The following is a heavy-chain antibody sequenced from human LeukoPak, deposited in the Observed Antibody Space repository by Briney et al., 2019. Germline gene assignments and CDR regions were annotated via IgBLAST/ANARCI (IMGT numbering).Heavy chain of an antibody. D-gene: IGHD3-22*01. V-gene: IGHV1-24*01. Sequence: ASAKVSCKVSGYTLTELSMHWVRQAPGKGLEWMGGFDPEDGETIYAQKFQGRVTMTEDTSTDTAYMELSSLRSEDTAVYYCATGFVVVTTGAFDIWGQGTMVTVSS. J-gene: IGHJ3*02. CDR1: GYTLTELS. CDR2: FDPEDGET. CDR3: ATGFVVVTTGAFDI.